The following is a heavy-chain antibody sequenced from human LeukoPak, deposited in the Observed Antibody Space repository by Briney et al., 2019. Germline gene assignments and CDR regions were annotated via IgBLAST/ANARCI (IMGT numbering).Heavy chain of an antibody. CDR2: ISWNSGSI. D-gene: IGHD6-6*01. V-gene: IGHV3-9*01. CDR3: AKRARGPGKAARPGGRDYYYYYMDV. Sequence: GGSLRLSFAASGFTFDDYAMHWVRQAPGKGLEWVSGISWNSGSIGYADSVKGRFTISRDNAKNSLYLQMNSLRAEDTAVYYCAKRARGPGKAARPGGRDYYYYYMDVWGKGTTVTVSS. CDR1: GFTFDDYA. J-gene: IGHJ6*03.